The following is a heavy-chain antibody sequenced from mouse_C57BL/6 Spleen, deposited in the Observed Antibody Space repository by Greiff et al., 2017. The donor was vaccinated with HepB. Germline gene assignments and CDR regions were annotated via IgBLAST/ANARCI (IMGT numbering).Heavy chain of an antibody. CDR2: IDPETGGT. CDR1: GYTFTDYE. Sequence: VQLQQSGAELVRPGASVTLSCKASGYTFTDYEMHWVKQTPVHGLEWIGAIDPETGGTAYNQKFKGKAILTADKSSSTAYMALRSLTSEDSAVYYCTRGAYYGSTDYWGQGTTLTVSS. CDR3: TRGAYYGSTDY. V-gene: IGHV1-15*01. D-gene: IGHD1-1*01. J-gene: IGHJ2*01.